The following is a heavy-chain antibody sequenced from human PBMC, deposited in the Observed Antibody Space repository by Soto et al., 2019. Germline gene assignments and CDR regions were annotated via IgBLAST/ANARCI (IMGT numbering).Heavy chain of an antibody. CDR2: INPSGGST. V-gene: IGHV1-46*03. CDR3: ARGLRFLEWLFPDAFDI. D-gene: IGHD3-3*01. CDR1: GYTFTSYY. Sequence: ASVKVSCKASGYTFTSYYMHWGRQAPGQGLEWMGIINPSGGSTSYAQKFQGRVTMTRDTSTSTVYMELSSLRSEDTAVYYCARGLRFLEWLFPDAFDIWGQGTMVTVSS. J-gene: IGHJ3*02.